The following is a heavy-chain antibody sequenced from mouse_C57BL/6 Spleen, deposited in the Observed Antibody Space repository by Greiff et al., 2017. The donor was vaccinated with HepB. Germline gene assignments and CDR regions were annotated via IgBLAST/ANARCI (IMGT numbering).Heavy chain of an antibody. D-gene: IGHD4-1*01. J-gene: IGHJ1*03. CDR2: IRNKANGYTT. CDR1: GFTFTDYY. Sequence: EVKLVESGGGLVQPGGSLSLSCAASGFTFTDYYMSWVRQPPGKALEWLGFIRNKANGYTTEYSASVKGRFTISRDNSQSILYLQMNALRAEDSATYYCARYPGTGYFDVWGTGTTVTVSS. V-gene: IGHV7-3*01. CDR3: ARYPGTGYFDV.